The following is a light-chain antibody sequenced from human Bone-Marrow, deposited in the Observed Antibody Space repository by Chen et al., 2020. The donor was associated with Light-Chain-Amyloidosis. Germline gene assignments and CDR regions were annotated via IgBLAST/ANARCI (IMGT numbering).Light chain of an antibody. V-gene: IGLV3-21*02. CDR1: NIGSKS. CDR3: QVWDRSSDRPV. J-gene: IGLJ3*02. Sequence: YVLTQPSSVSVAPGQTATIACGGNNIGSKSVHWYQQTPGQAPLLVVYDDSDRPSGIPERLSGSNSVNTATLTISRVEAGDEADYYCQVWDRSSDRPVFGGGTKLTVL. CDR2: DDS.